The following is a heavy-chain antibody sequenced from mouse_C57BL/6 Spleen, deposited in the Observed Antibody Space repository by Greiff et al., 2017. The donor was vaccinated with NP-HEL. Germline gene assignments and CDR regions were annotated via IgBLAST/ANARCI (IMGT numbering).Heavy chain of an antibody. CDR1: GYAFSSYW. Sequence: QVQLQQSGAELVKPGASVKISCKASGYAFSSYWMNWVKQRPGKGLEWIGRIYPGDGDTNYNGKFKGKATLTADKSSSTAYMQLSSLTSEDSAVYFCARHYGSSYDWYFDVWGTGTTVTVSS. D-gene: IGHD1-1*01. CDR2: IYPGDGDT. CDR3: ARHYGSSYDWYFDV. V-gene: IGHV1-80*01. J-gene: IGHJ1*03.